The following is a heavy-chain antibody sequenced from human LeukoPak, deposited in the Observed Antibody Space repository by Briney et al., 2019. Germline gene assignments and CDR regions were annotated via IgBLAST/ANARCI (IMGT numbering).Heavy chain of an antibody. CDR3: ARDGIVATWFDY. V-gene: IGHV1-2*02. CDR2: INPNSGGT. J-gene: IGHJ4*02. D-gene: IGHD5-12*01. Sequence: ASVRVSCKASGYTFTGYYMHWVRQAPGQGLEWMGWINPNSGGTNYAQKFQGRVTMTRDTSISTAYMELSRLRSDDTAVYYCARDGIVATWFDYWGQGTLVTVSS. CDR1: GYTFTGYY.